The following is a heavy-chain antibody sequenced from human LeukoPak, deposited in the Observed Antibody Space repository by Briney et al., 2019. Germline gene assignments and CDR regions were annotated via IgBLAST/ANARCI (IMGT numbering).Heavy chain of an antibody. D-gene: IGHD3-9*01. CDR1: GFTFSSYE. CDR3: ARGPEIFSGYYYYYYGMDV. CDR2: ISSSGSTI. V-gene: IGHV3-48*03. Sequence: GGSLRLSCAASGFTFSSYEMNWVRQAPGKGLEWVSYISSSGSTIYYADSVEGRFTISRDNAKNSLYLQMNSLRAEDTAVYYCARGPEIFSGYYYYYYGMDVWGQGTTVTVSS. J-gene: IGHJ6*02.